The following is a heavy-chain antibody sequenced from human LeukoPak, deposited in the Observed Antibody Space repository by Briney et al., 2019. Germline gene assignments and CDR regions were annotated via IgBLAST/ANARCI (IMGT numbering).Heavy chain of an antibody. J-gene: IGHJ5*02. CDR2: ISGSGGST. Sequence: SGGSLRLSCAASGFTFSNNAMSWVRQAPGQGLEWVSAISGSGGSTYYADSVKGRSTISRDNSKNTLFLQINSLRAEDTALYYCAKESAWVTNICFDPWGQGTLVTVSS. D-gene: IGHD4-17*01. CDR3: AKESAWVTNICFDP. V-gene: IGHV3-23*01. CDR1: GFTFSNNA.